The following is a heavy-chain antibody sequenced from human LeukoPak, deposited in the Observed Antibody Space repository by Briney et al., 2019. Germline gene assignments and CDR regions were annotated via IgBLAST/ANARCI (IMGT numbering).Heavy chain of an antibody. Sequence: SETLSLTCTVSGGSISSYYWTLIRQSAGKGLEWIGRINTIGSTNYNPSLSSRVTMSVNTSKNQVSLNLTSVTDADTAVYSCAREGGDPRWLDPWGQGTLVTVSS. CDR2: INTIGST. V-gene: IGHV4-4*07. CDR1: GGSISSYY. CDR3: AREGGDPRWLDP. D-gene: IGHD6-25*01. J-gene: IGHJ5*02.